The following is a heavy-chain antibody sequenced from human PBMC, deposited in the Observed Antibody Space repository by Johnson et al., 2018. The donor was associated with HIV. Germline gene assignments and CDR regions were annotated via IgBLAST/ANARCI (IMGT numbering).Heavy chain of an antibody. CDR3: TTRLNSGTYWGNYDFDV. J-gene: IGHJ3*01. CDR1: GLTLRNAW. Sequence: VRLVESGGGVVTPGGSLRISCSGSGLTLRNAWMTWVRQAPGKGLEGVGHIKREVDGGTTNYTAPVKGRFTILRDDSKNILYLQMNNLKAEDTALYYCTTRLNSGTYWGNYDFDVWGQGTMVTVSS. V-gene: IGHV3-15*01. D-gene: IGHD1-26*01. CDR2: IKREVDGGTT.